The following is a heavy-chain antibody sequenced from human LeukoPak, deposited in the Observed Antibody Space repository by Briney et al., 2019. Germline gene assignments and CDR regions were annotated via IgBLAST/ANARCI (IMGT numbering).Heavy chain of an antibody. CDR2: IYGSGRT. Sequence: PSETLSLTCTVSGISINSHYLNWIRQPPGKGLEWNGHIYGSGRTNYNPSLKSRVTMSVDTSKRQFSLNLKSLTAADTAVYYCVVSPNQDFFDYWGLGPLVTVSS. CDR1: GISINSHY. V-gene: IGHV4-4*09. CDR3: VVSPNQDFFDY. J-gene: IGHJ4*02.